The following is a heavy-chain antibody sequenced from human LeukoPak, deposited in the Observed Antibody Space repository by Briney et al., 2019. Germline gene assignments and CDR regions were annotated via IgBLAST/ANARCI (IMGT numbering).Heavy chain of an antibody. V-gene: IGHV3-23*01. D-gene: IGHD3-10*01. CDR3: AKDQEDYPFGGPRGYFDY. J-gene: IGHJ4*02. CDR1: GFTFSSYA. CDR2: ISGSGGST. Sequence: GGSLRLSCAASGFTFSSYAMSWVRQAPGKGLEWVSAISGSGGSTYYADSVKGRFTISRDNSKNTLYLQMNSLRAEDTAVYYCAKDQEDYPFGGPRGYFDYWGQGTLVTVSS.